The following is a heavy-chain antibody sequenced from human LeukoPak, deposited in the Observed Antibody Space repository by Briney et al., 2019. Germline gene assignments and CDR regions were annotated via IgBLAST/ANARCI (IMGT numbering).Heavy chain of an antibody. CDR1: GGSISSYY. V-gene: IGHV4-59*01. Sequence: SETLSLTCTVSGGSISSYYWSWIRQPPGKGLEWIGYIYYSGSTNYNPSPESRVTISVDTSKNQFSLKLSSVTAADTAVYFCARSKSSASNALDIWGQGTMVTVSS. D-gene: IGHD6-19*01. CDR3: ARSKSSASNALDI. J-gene: IGHJ3*02. CDR2: IYYSGST.